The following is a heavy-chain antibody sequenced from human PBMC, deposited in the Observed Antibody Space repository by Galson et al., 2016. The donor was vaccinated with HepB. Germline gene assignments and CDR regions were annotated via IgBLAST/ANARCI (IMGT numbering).Heavy chain of an antibody. CDR1: GGTFGSYE. CDR2: IIPILDAA. D-gene: IGHD3-9*01. Sequence: SVKVSCKASGGTFGSYEISWVRQAPGQGLEWMGGIIPILDAANYAQKFQGRVTITADESTSTVYMELSSLRSEDTAMYFCARAGAFYYDILTGYYQYEYWGQGTLVTVSS. CDR3: ARAGAFYYDILTGYYQYEY. V-gene: IGHV1-69*13. J-gene: IGHJ4*02.